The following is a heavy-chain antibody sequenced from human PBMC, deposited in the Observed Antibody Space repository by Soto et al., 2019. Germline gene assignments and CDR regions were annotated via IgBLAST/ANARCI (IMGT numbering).Heavy chain of an antibody. J-gene: IGHJ5*02. V-gene: IGHV1-69*13. CDR1: GGTFSSYA. CDR2: IIPIFGTA. CDR3: AGGEGTIFGVVPNWFDP. Sequence: SVKVSCKASGGTFSSYAISWVRQAPGQGLEWMGGIIPIFGTANYAQKFQGRVTITADESTSTAHMELSSLRSEDTAVYYCAGGEGTIFGVVPNWFDPWGQGTLVTVSS. D-gene: IGHD3-3*01.